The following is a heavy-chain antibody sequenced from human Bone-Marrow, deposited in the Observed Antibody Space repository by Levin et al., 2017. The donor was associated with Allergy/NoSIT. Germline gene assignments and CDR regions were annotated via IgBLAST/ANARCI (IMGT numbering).Heavy chain of an antibody. CDR2: IYYSGST. D-gene: IGHD2-2*01. J-gene: IGHJ6*02. CDR1: GGSISSYY. CDR3: ARGRLGDQLLFHYYYGMDV. Sequence: SETLSLTCTVSGGSISSYYWSWIRQPPGKGLEWIGYIYYSGSTNYNPSLKSRVTISVDTSKNQFSLKLSSVTAADTAVYYCARGRLGDQLLFHYYYGMDVWGQGTTVTVSS. V-gene: IGHV4-59*08.